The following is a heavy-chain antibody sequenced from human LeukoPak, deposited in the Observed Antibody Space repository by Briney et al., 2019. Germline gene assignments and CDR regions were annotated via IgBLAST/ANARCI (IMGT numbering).Heavy chain of an antibody. D-gene: IGHD2-15*01. CDR3: ARDEVYCSGGSCYYSDY. V-gene: IGHV3-53*01. Sequence: GGSLRLSCAASGFTVSSNYMSWVRQAPGKGLEWVSVIYSGGSTYYADSVKGRFTISRDNSKNTLYLQMNSLRAEDTAVYYCARDEVYCSGGSCYYSDYWGQGTLVTVSS. CDR2: IYSGGST. J-gene: IGHJ4*02. CDR1: GFTVSSNY.